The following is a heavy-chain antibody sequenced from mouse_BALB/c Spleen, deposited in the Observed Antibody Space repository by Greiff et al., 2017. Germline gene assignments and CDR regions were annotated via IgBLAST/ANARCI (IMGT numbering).Heavy chain of an antibody. CDR1: GFTFSSFG. D-gene: IGHD3-1*01. CDR3: ARNRGFYAMDY. Sequence: EVQGVESGGGLVQPGGSRKLSCAASGFTFSSFGMHWVRQAPEKGLEWVAYISSGSSTIYYADTVKGRFTISRDNPKNTLFLQMTSLRSEDTAMYYCARNRGFYAMDYWGQGTSVTVSS. J-gene: IGHJ4*01. CDR2: ISSGSSTI. V-gene: IGHV5-17*02.